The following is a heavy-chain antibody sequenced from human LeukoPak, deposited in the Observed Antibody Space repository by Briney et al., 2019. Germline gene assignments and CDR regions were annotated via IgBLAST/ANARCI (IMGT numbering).Heavy chain of an antibody. CDR3: ARDLQSLHSSGWYQTLDY. CDR2: INHSGST. CDR1: GGSFSGHY. Sequence: SETLSLTCAVYGGSFSGHYWSWIRQPPGKGLEWIGEINHSGSTNYNPSLKSRVTISVDTSKNQFSLKLSSVTAADTAVYYCARDLQSLHSSGWYQTLDYWGQGTLVTVSS. J-gene: IGHJ4*02. D-gene: IGHD6-19*01. V-gene: IGHV4-34*01.